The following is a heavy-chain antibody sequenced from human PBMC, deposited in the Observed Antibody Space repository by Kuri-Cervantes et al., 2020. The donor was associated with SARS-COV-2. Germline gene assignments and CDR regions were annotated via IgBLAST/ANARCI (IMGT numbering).Heavy chain of an antibody. V-gene: IGHV1-2*02. CDR3: ARVAVGATHPNYYMDV. D-gene: IGHD1-26*01. CDR2: INPNSGGT. CDR1: GYTFPVYY. J-gene: IGHJ6*03. Sequence: ASVKDSCMASGYTFPVYYIHWVRQAAGQGLEGMGWINPNSGGTNYAQKFQGRVTMTRDTSISTAYMELSRLRSDDTAVYNCARVAVGATHPNYYMDVWGKGTTVTVSS.